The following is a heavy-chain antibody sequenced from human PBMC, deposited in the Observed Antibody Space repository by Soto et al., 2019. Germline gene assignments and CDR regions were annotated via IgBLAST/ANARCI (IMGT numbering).Heavy chain of an antibody. CDR3: ARAGCSGPGCFEYLFDN. J-gene: IGHJ4*02. Sequence: PSETLSLTCTVSGGSIRSYYWNWIRQPAGKGLEWLGRIFTTGTTNYSPSLKSRVSMSVDTSRNQFSLELRSVTAADTAVYYCARAGCSGPGCFEYLFDNWGQGILVTVSS. V-gene: IGHV4-4*07. CDR2: IFTTGTT. CDR1: GGSIRSYY. D-gene: IGHD2-15*01.